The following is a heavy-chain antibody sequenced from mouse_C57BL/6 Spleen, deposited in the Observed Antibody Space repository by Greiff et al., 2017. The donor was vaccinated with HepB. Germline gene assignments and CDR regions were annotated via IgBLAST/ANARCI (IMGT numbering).Heavy chain of an antibody. CDR1: GFSLTSYG. V-gene: IGHV2-6*03. Sequence: VQRLESGPGLVAPSPPLSITCTASGFSLTSYGVHWVRQPPGKGLEWLVVIWSDGSTTYKSALKSRLSISKDNSKSQVFLNMNSLQTDDTAMYYWARRYGSSYGFAYWGQGTLVTVSA. D-gene: IGHD1-1*01. J-gene: IGHJ3*01. CDR2: IWSDGST. CDR3: ARRYGSSYGFAY.